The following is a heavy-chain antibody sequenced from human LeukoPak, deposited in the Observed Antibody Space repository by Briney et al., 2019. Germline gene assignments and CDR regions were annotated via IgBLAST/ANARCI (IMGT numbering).Heavy chain of an antibody. J-gene: IGHJ4*02. Sequence: SETLSLTCAVYGGSFSGYYWSWIRQPPGKWLEWIGEINHSGSTNYNPSLKSRVTISVDTSKNQFSLKLSSVTAADTAVYYCARHEYSSGWYVNWGQGTLVTVSS. V-gene: IGHV4-34*01. CDR2: INHSGST. CDR3: ARHEYSSGWYVN. CDR1: GGSFSGYY. D-gene: IGHD6-19*01.